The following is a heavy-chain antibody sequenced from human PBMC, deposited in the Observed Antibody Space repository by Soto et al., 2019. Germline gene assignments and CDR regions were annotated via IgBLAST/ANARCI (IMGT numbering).Heavy chain of an antibody. CDR3: AREEIATAYNWFDP. D-gene: IGHD6-13*01. J-gene: IGHJ5*02. CDR1: GDSVSSNSAA. V-gene: IGHV6-1*01. CDR2: TYYRSKWYN. Sequence: SQTLSLTCAISGDSVSSNSAAWNWIRQSPSRGLEWLGRTYYRSKWYNDYAVSVKSRITINPDTSKNQFSLRLNSVIPDDTAVYYCAREEIATAYNWFDPWGQGTLVTVSS.